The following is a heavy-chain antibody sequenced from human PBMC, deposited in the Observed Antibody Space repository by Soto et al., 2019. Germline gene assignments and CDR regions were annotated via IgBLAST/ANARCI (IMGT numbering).Heavy chain of an antibody. Sequence: GGSLRLSCSASGFTFSSYAMSWVHQAPGKGLEWVSAISGSGGSTYYADSVKGRFTISRDNSKNTLYLQMNRLRAEDTAVYYCAKDRRIAAATRGDWFDPWGQGTLVTVSS. V-gene: IGHV3-23*01. J-gene: IGHJ5*02. D-gene: IGHD6-13*01. CDR1: GFTFSSYA. CDR3: AKDRRIAAATRGDWFDP. CDR2: ISGSGGST.